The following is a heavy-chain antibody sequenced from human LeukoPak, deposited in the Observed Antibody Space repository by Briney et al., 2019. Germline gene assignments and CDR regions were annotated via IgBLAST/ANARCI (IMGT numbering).Heavy chain of an antibody. CDR2: INSGTTYI. J-gene: IGHJ2*01. V-gene: IGHV3-21*01. CDR1: GFTFSPYS. CDR3: ARAPYCSSTSCSWYFGL. Sequence: GGSLRLSCAASGFTFSPYSLNWVRQAPGKGLEWVSSINSGTTYIYYADSVKGRFTISRDNARNSLFLQMNSLRVEDTALYYCARAPYCSSTSCSWYFGLWGRGTLVTVSS. D-gene: IGHD2-2*01.